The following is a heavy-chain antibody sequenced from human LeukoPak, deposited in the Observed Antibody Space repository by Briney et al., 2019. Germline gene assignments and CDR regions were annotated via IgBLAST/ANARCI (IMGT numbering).Heavy chain of an antibody. D-gene: IGHD6-19*01. CDR2: IYTGGST. CDR3: TRDPPSSGWSFDY. Sequence: GGSLRLSCAASGFTVSSNYMSWVRQAPGKGLEWISVIYTGGSTYYADSVKGRFTISRDNSKNTLNLQMNSLRAEDTAVYYCTRDPPSSGWSFDYWGQGTLVTVSS. J-gene: IGHJ4*02. CDR1: GFTVSSNY. V-gene: IGHV3-66*01.